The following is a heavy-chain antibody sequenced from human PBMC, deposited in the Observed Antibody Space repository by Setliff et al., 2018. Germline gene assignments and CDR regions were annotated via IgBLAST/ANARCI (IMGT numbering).Heavy chain of an antibody. Sequence: GGSLRLSCGASGFTFSSYAMHWVRQAPGKGLEWVSSISDSSIYIYYVDSVKGRFTISRDNAQNSLYLQMDSLRAEDTAVYYCARSPANGGHDAFDVWGQGTMVTVSS. CDR3: ARSPANGGHDAFDV. D-gene: IGHD6-25*01. V-gene: IGHV3-21*01. CDR1: GFTFSSYA. J-gene: IGHJ3*01. CDR2: ISDSSIYI.